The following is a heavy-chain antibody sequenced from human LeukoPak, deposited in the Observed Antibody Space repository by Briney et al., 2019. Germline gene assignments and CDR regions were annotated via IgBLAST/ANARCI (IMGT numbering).Heavy chain of an antibody. Sequence: GGSLRLSCAASGFTFSRNWMYWVRQAPGKGLVWVSRINIDGSSTSYADSVKGRFTVSRDNAKNTLYLQMNSLRAEDTAVYYCASGSGSYFPGYWGQGTLVTVSS. CDR3: ASGSGSYFPGY. D-gene: IGHD3-10*01. CDR2: INIDGSST. CDR1: GFTFSRNW. V-gene: IGHV3-74*01. J-gene: IGHJ4*02.